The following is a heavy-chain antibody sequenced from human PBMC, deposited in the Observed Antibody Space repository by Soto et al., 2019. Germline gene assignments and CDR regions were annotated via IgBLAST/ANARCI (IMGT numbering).Heavy chain of an antibody. V-gene: IGHV1-69*12. D-gene: IGHD1-26*01. CDR1: GGTFSSYA. CDR2: IIPIFGTA. CDR3: SRVPGPSGSYSYYYYGMDV. Sequence: QVQLVQSGAEVKKPGSSVKVSCKASGGTFSSYAISWVRQAPGQGLEWMGGIIPIFGTANYAQKFQGRATITADEDTSTAYMELSSLRSEDTAVYYCSRVPGPSGSYSYYYYGMDVWGQGTTVTVSS. J-gene: IGHJ6*02.